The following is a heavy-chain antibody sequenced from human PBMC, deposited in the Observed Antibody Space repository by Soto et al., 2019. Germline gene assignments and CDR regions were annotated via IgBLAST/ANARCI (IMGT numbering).Heavy chain of an antibody. D-gene: IGHD1-26*01. J-gene: IGHJ6*02. CDR1: GFTFSSYW. CDR2: IKQDGSEK. V-gene: IGHV3-7*01. Sequence: GGSLKLSCAASGFTFSSYWMSWVRQAPGKGLEWVANIKQDGSEKYYVDSVKGRFTISRDNAKNSLYLQMNSLRAEDTAVYYCARDYEEGWELPYYYYYYGMDVWGQGTTVTVSS. CDR3: ARDYEEGWELPYYYYYYGMDV.